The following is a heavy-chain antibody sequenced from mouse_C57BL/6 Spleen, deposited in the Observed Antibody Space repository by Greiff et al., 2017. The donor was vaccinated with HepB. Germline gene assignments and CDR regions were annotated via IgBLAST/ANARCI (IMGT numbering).Heavy chain of an antibody. CDR1: GFTFSSYA. CDR3: ARGGLRRGYAMDY. Sequence: EVNVVESGGGLVKPGGSLKLSCAASGFTFSSYAMSWVRQTPEKRLEWVATISDGGSYTYYPDNVKGRFTISRDNAKNNLYLQMSHLKSEDTAMYYCARGGLRRGYAMDYWGQGTSVTVSS. J-gene: IGHJ4*01. D-gene: IGHD2-4*01. CDR2: ISDGGSYT. V-gene: IGHV5-4*03.